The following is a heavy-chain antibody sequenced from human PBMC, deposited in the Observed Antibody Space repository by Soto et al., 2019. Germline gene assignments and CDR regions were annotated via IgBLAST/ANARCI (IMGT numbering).Heavy chain of an antibody. Sequence: PSETLSLTCTVSGGSISSYNWSWIRQPPGKGLEWIGYIDYSGSTNYNPSLKSRVTISVDTTKNQFSLKLRSVTAADTAVHYCARAQGIDYDFCSGPKKWGMDVWGQGNTVGVSS. CDR1: GGSISSYN. J-gene: IGHJ6*02. CDR2: IDYSGST. CDR3: ARAQGIDYDFCSGPKKWGMDV. D-gene: IGHD3-3*01. V-gene: IGHV4-59*01.